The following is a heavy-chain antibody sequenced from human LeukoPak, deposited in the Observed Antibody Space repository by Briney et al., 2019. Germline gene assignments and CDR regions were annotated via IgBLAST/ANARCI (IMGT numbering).Heavy chain of an antibody. J-gene: IGHJ4*02. CDR2: IIPIFGTA. CDR1: GGTFSSYA. Sequence: ASVKVSCKASGGTFSSYAISWVRQAPGQGLEWMGGIIPIFGTANYAQKFQGRVTITADESTSTAYMELSSLRSEDTAVYYCARDRGPYSYGYVGEYYFDYWGQGTLVTVSS. D-gene: IGHD5-18*01. CDR3: ARDRGPYSYGYVGEYYFDY. V-gene: IGHV1-69*01.